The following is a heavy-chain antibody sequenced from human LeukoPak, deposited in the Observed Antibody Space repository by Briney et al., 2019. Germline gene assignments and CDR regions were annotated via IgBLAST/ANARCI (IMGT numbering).Heavy chain of an antibody. CDR1: GGSISSGGYY. J-gene: IGHJ6*03. CDR3: ARDRIVGAPGAYYYYMDV. Sequence: SETLSLTCTVSGGSISSGGYYWSWIRQHPGKGLEWIGYIYYSGSTYYNPSLKSRVTISVDTSKNHFSLQLSSVTAADTAVYYCARDRIVGAPGAYYYYMDVWGKGTTVTVSS. D-gene: IGHD1-26*01. CDR2: IYYSGST. V-gene: IGHV4-31*03.